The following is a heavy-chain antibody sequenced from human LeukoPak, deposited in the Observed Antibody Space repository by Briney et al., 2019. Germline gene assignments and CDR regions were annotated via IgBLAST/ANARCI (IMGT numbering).Heavy chain of an antibody. CDR2: INHSGST. Sequence: SETLSLTCAVYGGSFSGYYWSWIRQPPGKGLEWIGEINHSGSTNYNPSLKSRVTISVDTSKNQFSLKLNSVTAADTAVYYCAKAYYDASGSHSYYYYGMDVWGQGTTVAVSS. J-gene: IGHJ6*02. D-gene: IGHD3-10*01. CDR1: GGSFSGYY. CDR3: AKAYYDASGSHSYYYYGMDV. V-gene: IGHV4-34*01.